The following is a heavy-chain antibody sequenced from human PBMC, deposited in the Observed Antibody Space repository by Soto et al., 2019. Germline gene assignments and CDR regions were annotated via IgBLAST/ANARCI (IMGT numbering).Heavy chain of an antibody. CDR2: IIPIFGQP. Sequence: QGQLVQSGAEVQKPGSSVKVSCKAAGGTFSSYAIHWVRQAPGQGLEWMGGIIPIFGQPNYAQKFQGRVTCTADESTSTVYTELISLISEDTAVYCCARALWFGGSLHYGMDVWGQGTSVTVSS. V-gene: IGHV1-69*01. CDR3: ARALWFGGSLHYGMDV. J-gene: IGHJ6*02. CDR1: GGTFSSYA. D-gene: IGHD3-10*01.